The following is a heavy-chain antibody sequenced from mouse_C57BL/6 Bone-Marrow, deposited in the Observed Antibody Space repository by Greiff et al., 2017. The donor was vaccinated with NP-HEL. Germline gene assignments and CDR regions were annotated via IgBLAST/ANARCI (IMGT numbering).Heavy chain of an antibody. V-gene: IGHV5-4*01. Sequence: EVMLVESGGGLVKPGGSLKLSCAASGFTFSSYAMSWVRQTPEKRLEWVATISDGGSYTYYPDNVKGRFTISRDNAKNNLYLQMSHLKSEDTAMYYCAREAYYSNYGGVYFDYWGQGTTLTVSS. CDR2: ISDGGSYT. CDR3: AREAYYSNYGGVYFDY. J-gene: IGHJ2*01. D-gene: IGHD2-5*01. CDR1: GFTFSSYA.